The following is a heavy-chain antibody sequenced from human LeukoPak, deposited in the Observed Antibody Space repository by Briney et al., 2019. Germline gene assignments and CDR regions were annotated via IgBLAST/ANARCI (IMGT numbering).Heavy chain of an antibody. Sequence: VASVKVSCKASGGTFSSYAISWVRQAPGQGLEWMGGIIPIFGTANYAQKFQGRVTITADESTSTAYMELSSLRSEDTAVYYCARDYPVGGGGSDNYWGQGTLVTVSS. V-gene: IGHV1-69*13. CDR3: ARDYPVGGGGSDNY. D-gene: IGHD3-16*01. CDR1: GGTFSSYA. J-gene: IGHJ4*02. CDR2: IIPIFGTA.